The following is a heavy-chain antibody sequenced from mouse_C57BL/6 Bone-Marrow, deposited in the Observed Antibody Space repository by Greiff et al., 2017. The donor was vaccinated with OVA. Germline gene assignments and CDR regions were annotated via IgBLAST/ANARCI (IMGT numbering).Heavy chain of an antibody. J-gene: IGHJ2*01. D-gene: IGHD3-1*01. CDR3: ARPSRHDCDD. V-gene: IGHV1-9*01. Sequence: QVQLKQSGAELMKPGASVKLSCKASGYTFTGYWIEWVKQRPGHGLEWIGEIYPGSGCTNYNEKFKGKATFTVDTSSNTAYMELSSLTTEDSAIYYCARPSRHDCDDWGQGTTLTVSS. CDR2: IYPGSGCT. CDR1: GYTFTGYW.